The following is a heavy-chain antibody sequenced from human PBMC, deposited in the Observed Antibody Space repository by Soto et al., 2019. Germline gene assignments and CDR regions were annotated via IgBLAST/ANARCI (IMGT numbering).Heavy chain of an antibody. Sequence: QVQLQESGPGLVKPSGTLSLTCAVSGGSITSSHWWSWVRQPPGKGLEWIGEIYHGGSTNYNPSLKSRVTISVHTSKNQFSLKLTSVTAADTAVYYCARYQRIIWFGEFLSSGVDVWGQGTTVTVSS. CDR3: ARYQRIIWFGEFLSSGVDV. V-gene: IGHV4-4*02. CDR1: GGSITSSHW. J-gene: IGHJ6*02. CDR2: IYHGGST. D-gene: IGHD3-10*01.